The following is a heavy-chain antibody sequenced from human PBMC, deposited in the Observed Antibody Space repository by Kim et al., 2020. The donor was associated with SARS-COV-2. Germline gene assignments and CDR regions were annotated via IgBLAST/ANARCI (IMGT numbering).Heavy chain of an antibody. J-gene: IGHJ6*02. CDR3: ARGNYVESVSLSDYYNGMDV. D-gene: IGHD3-16*01. CDR1: GLSFDSSA. Sequence: GGSLRLSCAASGLSFDSSAMNWFRQAPGKGLEWVAVVSYDGRNKEYADSVKGRFTISRDNSKSTLYLQMNSLRVEDTAVYYCARGNYVESVSLSDYYNGMDVWGQGTTVTVSS. CDR2: VSYDGRNK. V-gene: IGHV3-30-3*01.